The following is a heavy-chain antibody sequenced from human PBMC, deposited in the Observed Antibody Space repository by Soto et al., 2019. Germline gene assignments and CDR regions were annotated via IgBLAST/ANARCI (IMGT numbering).Heavy chain of an antibody. J-gene: IGHJ3*02. CDR3: ARGEAFDI. CDR2: INHSGST. CDR1: GRSFRVYY. Sequence: PSETLSLACGFYGRSFRVYYGSWIRQPPGKGLEWIGEINHSGSTNYNPSLKSRVTISVDTSKNQFSLKLSSVTAADTAVYYCARGEAFDICGQGTMVS. V-gene: IGHV4-34*01.